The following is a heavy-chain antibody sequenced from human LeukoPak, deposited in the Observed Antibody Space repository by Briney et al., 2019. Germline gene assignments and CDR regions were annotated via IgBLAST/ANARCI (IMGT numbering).Heavy chain of an antibody. CDR3: ARIEWERLGRAFDI. V-gene: IGHV3-53*01. CDR2: IYSAGAT. J-gene: IGHJ3*02. D-gene: IGHD1-26*01. CDR1: GFTFSSSW. Sequence: PGGSLRLSCVASGFTFSSSWMSWVRQAPGKGLEWVSSIYSAGATHYAESVKGRFTISRDNSKNTLYLQMNSLRAEDMVVYYCARIEWERLGRAFDIWGQGTMVTVSS.